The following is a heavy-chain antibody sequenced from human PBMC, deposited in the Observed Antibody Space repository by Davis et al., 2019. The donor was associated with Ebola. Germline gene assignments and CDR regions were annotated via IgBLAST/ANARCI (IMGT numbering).Heavy chain of an antibody. CDR1: GFTVSSAW. D-gene: IGHD3-22*01. CDR2: IKSEADGGTI. CDR3: STVIRET. V-gene: IGHV3-15*07. J-gene: IGHJ4*02. Sequence: GGSLRLSCAASGFTVSSAWMNWVRQAPGKGLEWVGRIKSEADGGTIDYAAFVKGRFTISRDNSKNTLYLQLNGLKIGDTAVYFCSTVIRETWGRGTLVTVST.